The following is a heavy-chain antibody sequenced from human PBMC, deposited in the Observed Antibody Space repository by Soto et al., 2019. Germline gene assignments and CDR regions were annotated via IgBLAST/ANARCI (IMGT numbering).Heavy chain of an antibody. CDR3: ARAADYSFLHYGMDV. CDR2: IYYSGST. Sequence: KTSETLSLTCTVSGGSISSYYWSWMRQPPGKGLEWIGYIYYSGSTNYNPSLKSRVTISVDTSKNQFSLKLSSVTAADTAVYYCARAADYSFLHYGMDVWGQGTTVTVSS. J-gene: IGHJ6*02. D-gene: IGHD4-4*01. CDR1: GGSISSYY. V-gene: IGHV4-59*01.